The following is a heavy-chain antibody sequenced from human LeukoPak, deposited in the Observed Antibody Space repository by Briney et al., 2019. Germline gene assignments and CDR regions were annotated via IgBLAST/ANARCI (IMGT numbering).Heavy chain of an antibody. CDR2: IYSGGST. Sequence: GGSLRLSCAASGFTVGSNYMSWVRQAPGKGLEWVSVIYSGGSTYYADSVKGRFTISRDNSKNTLYLQMNSLRAEDTAVYYCASRDIAAEFDYWGQGTLVTVSS. CDR1: GFTVGSNY. V-gene: IGHV3-66*02. D-gene: IGHD6-13*01. CDR3: ASRDIAAEFDY. J-gene: IGHJ4*02.